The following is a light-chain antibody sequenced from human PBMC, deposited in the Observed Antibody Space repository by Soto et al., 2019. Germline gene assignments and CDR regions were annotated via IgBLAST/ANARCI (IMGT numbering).Light chain of an antibody. CDR2: GAS. Sequence: ETVLTQSPVILSVFPGATATLSCRASQTVTIHLAWYQQKPGQAPRLLIYGASTRATGVTARFRGGGSGTEFTLTISSLQSEDSAVYYCQQYHKWPPITFGQGTRLE. V-gene: IGKV3-15*01. CDR3: QQYHKWPPIT. CDR1: QTVTIH. J-gene: IGKJ5*01.